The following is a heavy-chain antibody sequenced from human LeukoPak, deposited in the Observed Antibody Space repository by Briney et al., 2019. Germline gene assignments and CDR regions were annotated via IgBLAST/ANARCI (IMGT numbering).Heavy chain of an antibody. D-gene: IGHD1-1*01. J-gene: IGHJ4*02. CDR1: GGSISSYY. Sequence: SETLSLTCTVSGGSISSYYWSWIRQPPGKGLEWIGYIYYSGSTNYNPSLKSRVTISVDTSKNQFSLKLSSVTAADTAVYYCASNNFSWYFDYWGQGTLVTVSS. CDR2: IYYSGST. CDR3: ASNNFSWYFDY. V-gene: IGHV4-59*12.